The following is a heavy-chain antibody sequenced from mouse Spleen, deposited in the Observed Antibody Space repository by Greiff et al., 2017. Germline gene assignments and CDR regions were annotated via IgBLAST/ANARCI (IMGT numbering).Heavy chain of an antibody. J-gene: IGHJ3*01. CDR3: ARGITTEFAY. CDR1: GYTFTSYW. CDR2: INPSTGYT. D-gene: IGHD2-4*01. V-gene: IGHV1-7*01. Sequence: QVQLKQPGAELVKPGASVKLSCKASGYTFTSYWMHWVKQRPGQGLEWIGYINPSTGYTEYNQKFKDKATLTADKSSSTAYMQLSSLTSEDSAVYYCARGITTEFAYWGQGTLVTVSA.